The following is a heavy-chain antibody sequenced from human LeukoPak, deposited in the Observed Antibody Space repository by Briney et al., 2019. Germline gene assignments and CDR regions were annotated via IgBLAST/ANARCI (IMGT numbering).Heavy chain of an antibody. CDR2: ISSNGGST. J-gene: IGHJ4*02. CDR3: ARGWDY. V-gene: IGHV3-64*01. CDR1: GFTFSSYA. D-gene: IGHD5-24*01. Sequence: PGGSLRLSCAASGFTFSSYAMHWVRQAPGKGLEYVSAISSNGGSTYYANPVKGRFTISRDNSKNTLYLQMGSLRAEDMAVYYCARGWDYWGQGTLVTVSS.